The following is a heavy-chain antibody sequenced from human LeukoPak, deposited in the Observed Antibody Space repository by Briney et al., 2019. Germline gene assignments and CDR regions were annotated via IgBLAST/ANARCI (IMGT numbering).Heavy chain of an antibody. V-gene: IGHV1-69*06. CDR1: GGTFSSYA. J-gene: IGHJ6*02. CDR3: ARNVGYYYGMDV. CDR2: IIPIFGTA. D-gene: IGHD1-26*01. Sequence: EASVKVSCKASGGTFSSYAISWVRQAPGQGLEWMGGIIPIFGTANYAQKFQGRVTITADKSTSTAYMELSSLRSEDTAVYYCARNVGYYYGMDVWGQGTTVTVSS.